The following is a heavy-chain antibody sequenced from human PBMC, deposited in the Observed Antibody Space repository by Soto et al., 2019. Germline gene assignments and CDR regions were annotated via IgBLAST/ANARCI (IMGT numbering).Heavy chain of an antibody. D-gene: IGHD2-2*01. CDR2: IVHPSGTA. CDR3: AGDKYQLLYNWFDP. CDR1: GGTLSSYS. Sequence: QVQLVQSGAEVKKPRSSVKVSCKASGGTLSSYSISWVRQAPGQGLEWMGGIVHPSGTATYAQKFQGRVTITADASTSTAYMELTSLSSADTAVYYCAGDKYQLLYNWFDPWGQGTLVTVSS. V-gene: IGHV1-69*01. J-gene: IGHJ5*02.